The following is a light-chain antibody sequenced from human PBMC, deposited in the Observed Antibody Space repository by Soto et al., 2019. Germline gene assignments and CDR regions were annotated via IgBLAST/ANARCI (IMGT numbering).Light chain of an antibody. CDR2: GNS. CDR3: QSYAGSLSRV. Sequence: QSVLTQPPSVSGAPGQRVTISCTGSSTNIGAGYDVYWYQQLPGTAPKLLIYGNSNRPSGVPDRFSGSKSGTSASLAVTGLQAEDEADYYCQSYAGSLSRVFGGGTQLTVL. J-gene: IGLJ3*02. CDR1: STNIGAGYD. V-gene: IGLV1-40*01.